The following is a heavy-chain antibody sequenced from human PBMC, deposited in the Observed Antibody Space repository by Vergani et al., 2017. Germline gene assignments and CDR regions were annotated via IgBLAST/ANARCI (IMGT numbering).Heavy chain of an antibody. J-gene: IGHJ4*02. CDR2: ISNTGHGT. CDR3: AKQYFVSGNYLFDY. D-gene: IGHD3-10*01. CDR1: GFGFSTHT. V-gene: IGHV3-23*01. Sequence: EVQLLESGGGLVQPGGSLRLSCAASGFGFSTHTMTWVRQAPGKGLEWVTFISNTGHGTLYADAVKGRFTVSRDNSKNTVYLQMNSLRVEDTAIYYCAKQYFVSGNYLFDYWGQGTLVTVSS.